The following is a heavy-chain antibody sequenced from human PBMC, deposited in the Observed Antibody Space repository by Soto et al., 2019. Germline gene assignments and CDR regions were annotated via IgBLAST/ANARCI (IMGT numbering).Heavy chain of an antibody. CDR1: GYTFTGYY. CDR2: INPNSGGT. J-gene: IGHJ4*02. Sequence: ASVKVSCKASGYTFTGYYMHWVRQAPGQGLEWMGWINPNSGGTNYAQKFQGWVTMTRDTSISTAYMELSRLRSDDTAVYYCARDRGSIAAAGYDFDYWGQGTLVTVSS. V-gene: IGHV1-2*04. CDR3: ARDRGSIAAAGYDFDY. D-gene: IGHD6-13*01.